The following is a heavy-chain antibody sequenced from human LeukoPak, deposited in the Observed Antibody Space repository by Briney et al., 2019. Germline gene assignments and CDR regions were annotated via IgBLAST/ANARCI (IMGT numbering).Heavy chain of an antibody. J-gene: IGHJ4*02. V-gene: IGHV3-66*01. Sequence: GGSLRLSCAASGFTVSSNYMSWVRQAPGKGLEWVSLNSGVTPSYADSVKGRFSISRDNSKNTVYLQMSSLRAEDTAVYYCAVNGVYWGQGTLVTVSS. D-gene: IGHD2-8*01. CDR2: NSGVTP. CDR1: GFTVSSNY. CDR3: AVNGVY.